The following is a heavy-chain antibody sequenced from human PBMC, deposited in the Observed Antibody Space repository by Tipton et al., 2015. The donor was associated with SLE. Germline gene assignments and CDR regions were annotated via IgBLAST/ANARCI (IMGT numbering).Heavy chain of an antibody. D-gene: IGHD1-1*01. J-gene: IGHJ5*01. CDR3: ARGGVEEGLEEGDWFDS. CDR1: GGSLNSHY. CDR2: IYFSGST. Sequence: TLSLTCSVSGGSLNSHYWIWIRQPLGKGLEYIGNIYFSGSTNYNPSLKSRVTISIDTSKGQVSLKLTSVTAADTAVYYCARGGVEEGLEEGDWFDSWGQGTLVTVSS. V-gene: IGHV4-59*11.